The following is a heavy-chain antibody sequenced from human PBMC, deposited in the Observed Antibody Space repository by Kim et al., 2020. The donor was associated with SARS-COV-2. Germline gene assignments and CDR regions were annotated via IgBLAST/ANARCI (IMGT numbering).Heavy chain of an antibody. CDR3: ASEDCSDSTCYY. CDR2: ISTSSYR. J-gene: IGHJ4*02. V-gene: IGHV3-21*01. CDR1: GFAFSSFN. D-gene: IGHD2-15*01. Sequence: GGSLRLSCAASGFAFSSFNMNWVRQAPGKGLEWVSSISTSSYRFYADSVKGRFTISRENAQNLLYLQMNSLRAEDKAIYYCASEDCSDSTCYYWGQGALVTVSS.